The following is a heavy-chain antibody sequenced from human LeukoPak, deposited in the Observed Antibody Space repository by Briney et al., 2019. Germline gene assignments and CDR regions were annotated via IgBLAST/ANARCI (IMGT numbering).Heavy chain of an antibody. V-gene: IGHV3-30*02. J-gene: IGHJ4*02. D-gene: IGHD5-24*01. CDR2: IRYDGSNK. CDR1: GFTFSSYG. Sequence: GGSLRLSCAASGFTFSSYGMRWVRQAPGKGLEWVAFIRYDGSNKYYADSVKGRFTISRDNSKNTLYLQMNSLRAEDTAVYYCAKGMATINSHKRKFDYWGQGTLVTVSS. CDR3: AKGMATINSHKRKFDY.